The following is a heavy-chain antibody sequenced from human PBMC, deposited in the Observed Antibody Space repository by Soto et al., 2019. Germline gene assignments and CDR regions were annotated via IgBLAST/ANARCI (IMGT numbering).Heavy chain of an antibody. CDR3: ARAGHYYDSSGYAN. J-gene: IGHJ4*02. CDR2: ISAYNGNT. CDR1: GYTFGTSG. V-gene: IGHV1-18*01. D-gene: IGHD3-22*01. Sequence: QVKLVQSGAEVKKPGTSMKVSCKASGYTFGTSGISWIRQAPGQGLEWMGWISAYNGNTNYEQKLQDRVTMTTDISTNTAYLELRSLRSDDTAVYYCARAGHYYDSSGYANWGQGTLVTVSS.